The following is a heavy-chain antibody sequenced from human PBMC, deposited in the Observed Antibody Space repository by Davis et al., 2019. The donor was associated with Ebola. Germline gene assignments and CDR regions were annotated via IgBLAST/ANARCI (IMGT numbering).Heavy chain of an antibody. D-gene: IGHD3-3*01. J-gene: IGHJ6*03. Sequence: PGGSLRLSCAASGLTFSNAWMNWVRQAPGKGLEWVGRIGSRADGGTTDYAAPVKGRFTISRDDSKNTLYLQMNSLKTEDTAVYYCTKSGFLQWLIDYYYCFMDVWGKGTTVTVSS. V-gene: IGHV3-15*04. CDR3: TKSGFLQWLIDYYYCFMDV. CDR2: IGSRADGGTT. CDR1: GLTFSNAW.